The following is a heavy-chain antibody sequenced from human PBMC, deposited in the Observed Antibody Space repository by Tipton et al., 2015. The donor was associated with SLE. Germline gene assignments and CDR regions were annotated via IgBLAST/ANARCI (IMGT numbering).Heavy chain of an antibody. Sequence: LRLSCTVSGGSISSCLLYCSWIGSPAGKGLEWIGRLYGSGSPTHYNPSLESRVTMSVDKSQNQFSLKLTSVTAADTAVYFCARIRPGHGDPFDFWGQGTLVTVSS. CDR1: GGSISSCLLY. CDR3: ARIRPGHGDPFDF. V-gene: IGHV4-61*02. J-gene: IGHJ4*02. D-gene: IGHD3-3*01. CDR2: LYGSGSPT.